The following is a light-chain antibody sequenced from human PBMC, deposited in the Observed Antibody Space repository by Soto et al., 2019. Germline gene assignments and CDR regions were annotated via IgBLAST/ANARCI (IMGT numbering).Light chain of an antibody. CDR1: RSVSSSF. CDR2: DAS. CDR3: QQYGTSPGT. Sequence: ELVLTQTPGTLSLSPGERGTLSCRASRSVSSSFLAWYQQKPGQSPRLLIYDASSRATGIPDRFSGSGSGTDFTLTISRLEPEDFAVYYCQQYGTSPGTFGQGTNVEIK. V-gene: IGKV3-20*01. J-gene: IGKJ1*01.